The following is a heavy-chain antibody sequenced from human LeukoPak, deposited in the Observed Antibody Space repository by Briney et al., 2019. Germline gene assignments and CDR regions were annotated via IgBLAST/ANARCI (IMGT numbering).Heavy chain of an antibody. D-gene: IGHD4-23*01. Sequence: PGGSLRLSCAASGFTFSSYGMHWVRQAPGKGLEWVVVIWYDGNNKYYADSVKGRFTISRDNSKNTLYLQMNSLRAEDTAVYYCAKDDYGGNSGMDYWGQGTLVTVSS. J-gene: IGHJ4*02. CDR1: GFTFSSYG. CDR3: AKDDYGGNSGMDY. CDR2: IWYDGNNK. V-gene: IGHV3-33*06.